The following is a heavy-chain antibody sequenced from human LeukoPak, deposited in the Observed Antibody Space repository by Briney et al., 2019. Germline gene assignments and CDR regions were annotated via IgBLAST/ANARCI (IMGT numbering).Heavy chain of an antibody. V-gene: IGHV4-59*01. J-gene: IGHJ4*02. D-gene: IGHD6-25*01. CDR3: ARSSGIAAAGTWAPRYFDY. Sequence: SETLSLTCTVSGGSISSYYWSWIRQPPGKGLEWIGYIYYSGSTNYNPSLKSRVTISVDTSKNQFSLKLSSVTAADTAVYYCARSSGIAAAGTWAPRYFDYWGQGTLVTVSS. CDR1: GGSISSYY. CDR2: IYYSGST.